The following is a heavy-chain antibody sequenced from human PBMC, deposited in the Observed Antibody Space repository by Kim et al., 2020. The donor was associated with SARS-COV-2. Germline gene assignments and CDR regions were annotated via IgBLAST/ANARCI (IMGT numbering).Heavy chain of an antibody. D-gene: IGHD1-26*01. CDR3: ARGRESGSYDRAFDI. Sequence: SETLSLTCTVSGGSINTYYWSWIRQPPGKGLEWIGYIYYTGNTNYNPSLKSRVTISVDTSKNQFSLKLSSVTAADTAVYYCARGRESGSYDRAFDIWGQGTMVTVSS. CDR1: GGSINTYY. CDR2: IYYTGNT. V-gene: IGHV4-59*01. J-gene: IGHJ3*02.